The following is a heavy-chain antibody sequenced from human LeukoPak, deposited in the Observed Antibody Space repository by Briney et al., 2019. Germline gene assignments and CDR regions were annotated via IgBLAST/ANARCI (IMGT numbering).Heavy chain of an antibody. CDR3: ARIRFGEFFKWFDP. Sequence: SETLSLTCTVSGGSISSYYWSWIRQPPGKGLEWIGYIYYSGSTNYNPSLKSRVTISVDTSKNQFSLKLSSVTAADTAVYYCARIRFGEFFKWFDPWGQGTLVTVSS. D-gene: IGHD3-10*01. J-gene: IGHJ5*02. CDR1: GGSISSYY. CDR2: IYYSGST. V-gene: IGHV4-59*01.